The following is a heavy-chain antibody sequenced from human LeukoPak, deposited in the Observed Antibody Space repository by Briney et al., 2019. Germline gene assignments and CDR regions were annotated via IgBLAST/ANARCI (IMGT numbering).Heavy chain of an antibody. J-gene: IGHJ6*02. CDR2: LYYIGSP. Sequence: SETLSLTCTLSRDSISSSYWSWIPQPPRKGLEWIGYLYYIGSPNYTPSLKSRVTISVDTSKNQFPLQLSSVTAADPAVYYCARLGPPHGDYHYYGMDVWGQGTTVTVSS. CDR3: ARLGPPHGDYHYYGMDV. CDR1: RDSISSSY. D-gene: IGHD4-17*01. V-gene: IGHV4-59*08.